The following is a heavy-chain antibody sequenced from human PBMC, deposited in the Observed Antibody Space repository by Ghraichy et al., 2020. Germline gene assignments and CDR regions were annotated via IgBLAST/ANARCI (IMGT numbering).Heavy chain of an antibody. CDR3: ARDSFVVVTAMDFDY. V-gene: IGHV3-48*02. CDR1: GFTFSSYS. J-gene: IGHJ4*02. CDR2: ISSSSSTI. D-gene: IGHD2-21*02. Sequence: GGSLRLSCAASGFTFSSYSMNWVRQAPGKGLEWVSYISSSSSTIYYADSVKGRFTISRDNAKNSLYLQMNSLRDEDTAVYYCARDSFVVVTAMDFDYWGQGTLVTVSS.